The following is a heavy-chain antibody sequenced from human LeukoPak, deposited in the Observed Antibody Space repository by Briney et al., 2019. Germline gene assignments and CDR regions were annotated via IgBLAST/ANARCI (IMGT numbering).Heavy chain of an antibody. Sequence: GGSLRLSCAASGLSFSGYAMSWVRQAPGKGLEWVANIKQDGSEKYYVDSVKGRFTISRDNAKNSLYLQMNSLRAEDTAVYYCARARTSGYYFYWYFDLWGRGTLVTVSS. CDR3: ARARTSGYYFYWYFDL. CDR2: IKQDGSEK. CDR1: GLSFSGYA. D-gene: IGHD3-22*01. V-gene: IGHV3-7*04. J-gene: IGHJ2*01.